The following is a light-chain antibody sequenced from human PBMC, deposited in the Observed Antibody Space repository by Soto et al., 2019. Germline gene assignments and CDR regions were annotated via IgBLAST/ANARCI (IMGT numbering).Light chain of an antibody. V-gene: IGLV2-14*01. CDR3: TSYTSNTALV. CDR2: EVT. CDR1: SSDIGSHDY. J-gene: IGLJ1*01. Sequence: QSALTQPRSVSGSPGQSITISCTGTSSDIGSHDYVSWYQHHPGKAPKLIIYEVTNRPSGVSDRFSGSKSGSTASLTISGLQAEDEADYHCTSYTSNTALVFGTGTKVTVL.